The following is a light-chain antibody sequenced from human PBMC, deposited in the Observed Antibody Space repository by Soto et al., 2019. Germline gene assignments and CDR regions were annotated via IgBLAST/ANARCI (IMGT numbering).Light chain of an antibody. CDR3: QQYVRSPPSWT. J-gene: IGKJ1*01. CDR2: GAS. V-gene: IGKV3-20*01. CDR1: QSISSSF. Sequence: ETVLTQSPGTLSLSPGERATLSCRASQSISSSFLAWYQQKPGQAPRLLIYGASSRATGIPDRFSGSGSGTDFTLTISGLEPEDAAVYYCQQYVRSPPSWTFGQGTKVEIK.